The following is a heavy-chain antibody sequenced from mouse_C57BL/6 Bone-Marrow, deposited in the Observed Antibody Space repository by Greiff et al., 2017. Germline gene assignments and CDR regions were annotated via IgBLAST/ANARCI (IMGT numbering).Heavy chain of an antibody. J-gene: IGHJ3*01. CDR1: GYAFSSSW. Sequence: QVQLQQSGPELVKPGASVKISCKASGYAFSSSWMNWVKQRPGKGLEWIGRIYPGDGDTNYNGKFKGKATLTADKSSSTAYMQLSSLTSEDSAVYFCARGDYLAYWGQGTLVTVSA. V-gene: IGHV1-82*01. CDR3: ARGDYLAY. D-gene: IGHD2-4*01. CDR2: IYPGDGDT.